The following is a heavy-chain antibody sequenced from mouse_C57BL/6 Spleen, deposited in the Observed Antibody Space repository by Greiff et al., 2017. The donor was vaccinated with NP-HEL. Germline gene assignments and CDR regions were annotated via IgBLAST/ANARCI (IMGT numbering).Heavy chain of an antibody. D-gene: IGHD3-2*02. Sequence: QVQLQQSGAELMKPGASVKLSCKATGYTFTGYWLEWVKPRPGHGLEWIGEILPGSGSTNYNEKFKGKATFTADTSSNTAYMQLSSLTTEDSAIYYCARGGYAKALYYFDYWGQGTTLTVSS. CDR3: ARGGYAKALYYFDY. CDR1: GYTFTGYW. CDR2: ILPGSGST. V-gene: IGHV1-9*01. J-gene: IGHJ2*01.